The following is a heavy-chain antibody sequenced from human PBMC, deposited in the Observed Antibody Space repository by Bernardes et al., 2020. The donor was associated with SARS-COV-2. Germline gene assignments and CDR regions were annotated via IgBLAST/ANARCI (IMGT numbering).Heavy chain of an antibody. CDR1: GFTFSSYG. CDR2: ISYDGSNK. CDR3: ASNYDILTGYYGGDAFDI. J-gene: IGHJ3*02. V-gene: IGHV3-30*03. Sequence: GGSLRLSCAASGFTFSSYGMHWVRQAPGTGLEWVAVISYDGSNKYYADSVKGRFTISRDNSKNTLYLQMNSLRAEDTAVYYCASNYDILTGYYGGDAFDIWGQGTMVTVSS. D-gene: IGHD3-9*01.